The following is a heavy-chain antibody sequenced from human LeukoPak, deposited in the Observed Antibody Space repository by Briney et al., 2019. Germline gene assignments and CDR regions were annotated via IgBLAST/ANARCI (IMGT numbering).Heavy chain of an antibody. V-gene: IGHV4-61*02. CDR1: GGSISSGSYY. CDR2: IYTSGST. Sequence: SETLSLTCTVSGGSISSGSYYWSWIRQPAGKGLEWIGRIYTSGSTNYNPSLKSRVTISVDTSKNQFSLKLSSVTAADTAVYYCARRGPPRTMLRGVKSGWFDPWGQGTLVTVSS. J-gene: IGHJ5*02. D-gene: IGHD3-10*01. CDR3: ARRGPPRTMLRGVKSGWFDP.